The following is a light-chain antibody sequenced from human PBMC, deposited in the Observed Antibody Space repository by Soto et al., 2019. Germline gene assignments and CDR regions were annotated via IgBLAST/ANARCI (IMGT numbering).Light chain of an antibody. J-gene: IGKJ1*01. CDR1: QSISTY. CDR2: AAS. Sequence: DIQMTQSPSSLSASVGDRVTITCRASQSISTYLHWYQQKPGKAPNLLIYAASTLQSGVPSRFSGSGSGTEFTLTINSLQPDDFATYYCQQYHIYSGTFGQGTKVEIK. CDR3: QQYHIYSGT. V-gene: IGKV1-39*01.